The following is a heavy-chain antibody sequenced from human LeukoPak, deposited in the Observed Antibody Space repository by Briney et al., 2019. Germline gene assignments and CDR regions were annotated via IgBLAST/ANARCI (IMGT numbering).Heavy chain of an antibody. CDR3: ARALRGSSTSCYWYYMDV. Sequence: ALVKVSCKASGYTFTSYDINWVRQATGQGLEWMGWKNPNSGNTGYAQKFQGRVTITRNTSISTAYMELSSLRSDDSAVYYCARALRGSSTSCYWYYMDVWGKGTTVTVSS. J-gene: IGHJ6*03. CDR2: KNPNSGNT. D-gene: IGHD2-2*01. V-gene: IGHV1-8*03. CDR1: GYTFTSYD.